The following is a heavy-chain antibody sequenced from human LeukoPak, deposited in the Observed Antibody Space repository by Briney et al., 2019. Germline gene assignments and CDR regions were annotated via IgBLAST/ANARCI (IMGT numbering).Heavy chain of an antibody. CDR3: ARSLVVGATYPYH. D-gene: IGHD1-26*01. J-gene: IGHJ5*02. CDR1: GFTFSSYE. CDR2: ISSSSSYI. V-gene: IGHV3-21*01. Sequence: GGSLRLSCAASGFTFSSYELNWVRQAPGKGLEWVSSISSSSSYIYSADSVKGRFTISRDNAKNSLYLQLNSLRAEDTAVYYCARSLVVGATYPYHWGQGTLVTVSS.